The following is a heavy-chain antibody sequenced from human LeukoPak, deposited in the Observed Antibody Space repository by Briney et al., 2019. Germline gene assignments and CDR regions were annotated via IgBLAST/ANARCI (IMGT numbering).Heavy chain of an antibody. CDR1: GFTFSKAW. D-gene: IGHD3-10*01. V-gene: IGHV3-49*04. Sequence: GGSLRVSCAAAGFTFSKAWRSLGCQAPGKGLERVGLIRSQAYRGTTEYAASVQGRFTISRVDSGGIAYLHMHSLKTEDTALYYSTRGQIPLWKHNGVDVWGQGTTVTVSS. J-gene: IGHJ6*02. CDR2: IRSQAYRGTT. CDR3: TRGQIPLWKHNGVDV.